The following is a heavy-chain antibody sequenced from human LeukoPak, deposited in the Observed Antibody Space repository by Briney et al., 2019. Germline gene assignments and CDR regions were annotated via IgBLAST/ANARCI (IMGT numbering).Heavy chain of an antibody. CDR2: IGSSGSTT. CDR3: AKEASSSWPGDWFDP. V-gene: IGHV3-11*01. CDR1: GLTFSDYY. Sequence: GGSLRLSCVVSGLTFSDYYMSWIRQAPGKGLEWVSCIGSSGSTTYYTDAVKGRFTISRDNAKNSLYLQMNSLRAEDTAVYYCAKEASSSWPGDWFDPWGQGTLVTVSS. D-gene: IGHD6-13*01. J-gene: IGHJ5*02.